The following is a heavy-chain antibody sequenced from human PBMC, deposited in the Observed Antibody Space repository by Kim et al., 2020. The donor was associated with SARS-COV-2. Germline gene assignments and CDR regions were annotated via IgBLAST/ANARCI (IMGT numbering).Heavy chain of an antibody. CDR2: ISYDGSNK. D-gene: IGHD2-15*01. J-gene: IGHJ4*02. CDR3: ARELDYCSGGSCYSGFDY. Sequence: GGSLRLSCAASGFTFSSYGMHWVRQAPGKGLEWVAVISYDGSNKYYADTVKGRFTISRDNSKNTLYLQMNSLRAEDTAVYYCARELDYCSGGSCYSGFDYWGQGTLVAISS. V-gene: IGHV3-33*05. CDR1: GFTFSSYG.